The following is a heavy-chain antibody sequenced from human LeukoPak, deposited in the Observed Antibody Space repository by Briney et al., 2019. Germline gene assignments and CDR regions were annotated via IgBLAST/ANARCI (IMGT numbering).Heavy chain of an antibody. D-gene: IGHD2-15*01. CDR2: ITAYNGNT. V-gene: IGHV1-18*04. CDR1: GFIFTSYD. CDR3: ARLYSRNTLDH. Sequence: ASVKVSCKTSGFIFTSYDITWVRQAPGQGLEWMGWITAYNGNTKYAQKFQGRVTMTTDTSTSTAYMDLRSLRSDDTAVYYCARLYSRNTLDHWGQGTLVTVSS. J-gene: IGHJ4*02.